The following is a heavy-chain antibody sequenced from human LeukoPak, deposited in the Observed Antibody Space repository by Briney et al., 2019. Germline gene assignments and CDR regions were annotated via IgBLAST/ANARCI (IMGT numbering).Heavy chain of an antibody. CDR2: ISAYNGNT. V-gene: IGHV1-18*01. CDR1: GYTFTSYG. CDR3: ARAWSQSDSFNPSYYYYYYMDV. Sequence: ASVKVSCKASGYTFTSYGISWVRQAPGQGLEWVGWISAYNGNTNYAQKLQGRVTMTTDTSTSTAYMELRSLRSDDTAVYYCARAWSQSDSFNPSYYYYYYMDVWGKGTTVTVSS. J-gene: IGHJ6*03. D-gene: IGHD2-15*01.